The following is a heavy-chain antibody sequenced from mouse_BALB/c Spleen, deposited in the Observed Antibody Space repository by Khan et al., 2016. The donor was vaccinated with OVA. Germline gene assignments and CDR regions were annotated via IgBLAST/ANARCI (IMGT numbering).Heavy chain of an antibody. D-gene: IGHD1-1*01. CDR1: GFSLTSYG. CDR2: IWAGGST. CDR3: ARAFYYGAWFAY. V-gene: IGHV2-9*02. Sequence: QVQLKESGPGLVAPSQTLSITCTVSGFSLTSYGVHWVRQPPGKGLEWLGVIWAGGSTNHNSALMSRLSISKDNSKSQVFLKMNSLQTYDTAMYYCARAFYYGAWFAYWGQGTLVTVSA. J-gene: IGHJ3*01.